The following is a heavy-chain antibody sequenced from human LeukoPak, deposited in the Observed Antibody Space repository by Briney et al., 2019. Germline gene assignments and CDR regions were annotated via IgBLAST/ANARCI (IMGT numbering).Heavy chain of an antibody. CDR3: GRDGRSGPNWFDP. Sequence: GGSLRLSCAASGFTFSDYYMSWIRQAPGKGLEWVSYISSSSSYTNYADSVKGRFTISRYNAKNSLYLQMNSLRAEDTAVYYCGRDGRSGPNWFDPWGQGTLVTVSS. D-gene: IGHD7-27*01. J-gene: IGHJ5*02. CDR1: GFTFSDYY. CDR2: ISSSSSYT. V-gene: IGHV3-11*06.